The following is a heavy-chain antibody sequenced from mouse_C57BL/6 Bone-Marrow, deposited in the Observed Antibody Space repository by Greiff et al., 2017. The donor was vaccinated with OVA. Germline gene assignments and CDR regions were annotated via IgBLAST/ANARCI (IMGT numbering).Heavy chain of an antibody. CDR3: TRGYSNYYAMDY. J-gene: IGHJ4*01. CDR1: GYTFTDYE. CDR2: IDPETGGT. D-gene: IGHD2-5*01. Sequence: VQLQQPGAELVRPGASVTLSCQASGYTFTDYEMPWVKQTPVHGLEWIGAIDPETGGTDFNQKFKGKAILTADESSSTAYMELRSMTSEDSAVYYCTRGYSNYYAMDYWGQGTAVTVSS. V-gene: IGHV1-15*01.